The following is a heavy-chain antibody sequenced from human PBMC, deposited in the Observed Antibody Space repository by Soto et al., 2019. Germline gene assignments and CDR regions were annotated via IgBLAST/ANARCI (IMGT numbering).Heavy chain of an antibody. CDR1: GYTFTSYA. J-gene: IGHJ4*02. Sequence: ASVKVSCKASGYTFTSYAMHWVRQAPGQRLEWMGWINAGNGNTKYSQKFQGRVTITRDTSASTAYMELSSLRSEDTAVYYCARDLSGFPDGDYAFDYWGQGTLVTVSS. D-gene: IGHD4-17*01. CDR2: INAGNGNT. CDR3: ARDLSGFPDGDYAFDY. V-gene: IGHV1-3*01.